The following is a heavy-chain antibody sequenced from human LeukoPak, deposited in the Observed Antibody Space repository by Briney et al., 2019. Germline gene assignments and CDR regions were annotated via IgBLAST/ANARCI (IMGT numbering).Heavy chain of an antibody. Sequence: GGSLRLSCAASGFTLSTYNMKWVRQAPRKGLEWVSSISTSSSYIYYADSVKGRFTISRDNARNSVYLQMNSLRAEDTAVYYCARDLLYWGQGTLVTVSS. CDR2: ISTSSSYI. CDR1: GFTLSTYN. CDR3: ARDLLY. V-gene: IGHV3-21*04. J-gene: IGHJ4*02.